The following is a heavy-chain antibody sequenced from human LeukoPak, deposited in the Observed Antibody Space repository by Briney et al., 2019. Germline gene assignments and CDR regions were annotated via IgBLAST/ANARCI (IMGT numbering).Heavy chain of an antibody. CDR2: INPDGSFK. Sequence: GGSLRLSCAASGFTFSSYWMHWVREAPGKGLVWVSRINPDGSFKSYGDSVKGRFTISRDNARNTLFLQVNSLRAEDTAVYYCIGDSFYGGVYYGMDVWGQGTTVTVSS. J-gene: IGHJ6*02. CDR1: GFTFSSYW. V-gene: IGHV3-74*01. D-gene: IGHD2/OR15-2a*01. CDR3: IGDSFYGGVYYGMDV.